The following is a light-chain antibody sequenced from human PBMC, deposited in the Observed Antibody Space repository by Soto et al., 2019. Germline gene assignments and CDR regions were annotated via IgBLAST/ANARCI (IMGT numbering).Light chain of an antibody. CDR2: KAT. Sequence: DIQMTQSPSTLSSSVGDRVTITCRATQNINRWLAWYQQKPGKAPNLLIYKATSLESGVPSRFRGSGSGTEFTLTLSSLQPDDFATYYCQQYNSYPWTFGQGTKVEIK. CDR1: QNINRW. J-gene: IGKJ1*01. V-gene: IGKV1-5*03. CDR3: QQYNSYPWT.